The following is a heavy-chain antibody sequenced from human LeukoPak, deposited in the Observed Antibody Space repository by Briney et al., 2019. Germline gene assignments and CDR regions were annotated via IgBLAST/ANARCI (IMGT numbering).Heavy chain of an antibody. Sequence: SETLSLTCTVHGGSLSGAYWTWIRQPPGKGLEWIGEINHTGSTNYNPSFKSRVTMSADTPKNQVSLNLTSVTAADTAVYYCARGPVRLARPYDYWGQGTLVTVSS. V-gene: IGHV4-34*01. CDR2: INHTGST. D-gene: IGHD3-9*01. J-gene: IGHJ4*02. CDR1: GGSLSGAY. CDR3: ARGPVRLARPYDY.